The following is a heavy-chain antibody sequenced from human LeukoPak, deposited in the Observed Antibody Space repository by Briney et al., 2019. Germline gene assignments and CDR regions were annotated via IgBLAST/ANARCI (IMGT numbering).Heavy chain of an antibody. Sequence: GGTLRLSCAASGFTFSSYGMSWVRQAPGKGLEWVSAITGGGDTTYYADSVKGRFTISRDNSKSTLYLQMNSLRAEDTAIYYCAKSGSGYYIWGQGTLVTVSS. J-gene: IGHJ4*02. D-gene: IGHD3-3*01. CDR2: ITGGGDTT. CDR1: GFTFSSYG. CDR3: AKSGSGYYI. V-gene: IGHV3-23*01.